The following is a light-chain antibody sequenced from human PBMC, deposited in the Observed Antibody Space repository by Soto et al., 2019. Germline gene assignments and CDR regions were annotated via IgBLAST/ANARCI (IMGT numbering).Light chain of an antibody. J-gene: IGLJ2*01. CDR2: EVS. Sequence: QSALTQPASVSGSPGQSITISCTGTSSDVGSSNYVSWYQQHPGKAPKLVIYEVSNRPSGVSNRFSGSKSGNTASLTISGLQAEDEADYYCCSYTSNSAYVVFGGGTKVTVL. CDR3: CSYTSNSAYVV. CDR1: SSDVGSSNY. V-gene: IGLV2-14*01.